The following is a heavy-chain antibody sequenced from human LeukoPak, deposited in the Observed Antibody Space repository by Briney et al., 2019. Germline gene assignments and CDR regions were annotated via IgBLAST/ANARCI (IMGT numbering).Heavy chain of an antibody. Sequence: PSASVKVSCKASGDTFTSYYMHWVRQAPGQGLEWMGIINPSGGSNTYAQKFQGRVTMTRDMSTSTVYMELSSLRSEDTAVYYCARGRHYYDSSDYYYEGDAFDIWGQGTMVTVSS. V-gene: IGHV1-46*01. D-gene: IGHD3-22*01. CDR1: GDTFTSYY. CDR3: ARGRHYYDSSDYYYEGDAFDI. J-gene: IGHJ3*02. CDR2: INPSGGSN.